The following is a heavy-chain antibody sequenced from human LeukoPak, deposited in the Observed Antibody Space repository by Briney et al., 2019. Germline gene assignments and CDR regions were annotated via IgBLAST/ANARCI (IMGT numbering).Heavy chain of an antibody. CDR2: ISGSGGST. CDR3: AKRGSDYSDYAAKYFDY. D-gene: IGHD4-11*01. V-gene: IGHV3-23*01. Sequence: GGSLRLSCAASGFTFSSYAMSWVRQAPGKGLEWVSAISGSGGSTYYADSVKGRFTISRDNSKNTLYLQMTSLRAEDTAVYYCAKRGSDYSDYAAKYFDYWGQGTLVTVSS. CDR1: GFTFSSYA. J-gene: IGHJ4*02.